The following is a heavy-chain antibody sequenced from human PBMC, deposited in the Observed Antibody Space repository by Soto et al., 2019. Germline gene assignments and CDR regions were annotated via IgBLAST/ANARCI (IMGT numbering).Heavy chain of an antibody. CDR3: ARDLSRYYYDSSGYYYHYYYGMDV. D-gene: IGHD3-22*01. CDR2: IYYSGST. J-gene: IGHJ6*02. CDR1: GGSISSYY. V-gene: IGHV4-59*01. Sequence: SETLSLTCTVSGGSISSYYWSWIRQPPGKGLEWIGYIYYSGSTNYNPSLKSRVTISVDTSKNQFSLKLSSVTAADTAVYYCARDLSRYYYDSSGYYYHYYYGMDVWGQGTTVTVSS.